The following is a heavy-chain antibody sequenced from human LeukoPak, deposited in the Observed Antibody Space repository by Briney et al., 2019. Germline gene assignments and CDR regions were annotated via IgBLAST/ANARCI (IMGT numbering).Heavy chain of an antibody. D-gene: IGHD1-26*01. CDR2: IYYSGST. CDR3: AALMIVGATDY. Sequence: SETLSLTCSVSGGSISSYYWSWIRQPPGKGLEWIGYIYYSGSTNYNPSLKSRVTISVDTSKNQFSLKLSSVTAADTAVYYCAALMIVGATDYWGQGTLVTVSS. V-gene: IGHV4-59*08. CDR1: GGSISSYY. J-gene: IGHJ4*02.